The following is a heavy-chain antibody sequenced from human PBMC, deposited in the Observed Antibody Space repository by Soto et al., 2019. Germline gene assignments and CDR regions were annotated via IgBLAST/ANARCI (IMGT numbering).Heavy chain of an antibody. CDR3: ARQHYDFWSGFGIDY. CDR2: IYYSGST. D-gene: IGHD3-3*01. V-gene: IGHV4-59*08. CDR1: GGSISSYY. J-gene: IGHJ4*02. Sequence: SETLSLTCTVSGGSISSYYWSWIRQPPGKGLEWIGYIYYSGSTNYNPSLKSRVTISVDTSKNQFSLKLSSVTAADTAVYYCARQHYDFWSGFGIDYWGQGTLVTVSS.